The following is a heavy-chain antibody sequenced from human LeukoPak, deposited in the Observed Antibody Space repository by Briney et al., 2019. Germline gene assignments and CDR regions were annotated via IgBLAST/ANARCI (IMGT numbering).Heavy chain of an antibody. CDR2: INPNSGGT. V-gene: IGHV1-2*06. J-gene: IGHJ4*02. CDR3: ARVSYAPRPFDY. CDR1: GYTFTGYY. Sequence: ASVKVSCKASGYTFTGYYMHWVRQAPGQGLEWMGRINPNSGGTNYAQKFQGRVTMTRDTSISTAYMELSRLRSDDTAVYYCARVSYAPRPFDYWGQGTLVTVPS. D-gene: IGHD3-16*01.